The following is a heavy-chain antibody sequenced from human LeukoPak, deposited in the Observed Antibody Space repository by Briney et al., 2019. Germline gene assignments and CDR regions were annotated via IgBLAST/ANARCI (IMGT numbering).Heavy chain of an antibody. J-gene: IGHJ4*02. Sequence: GGSLRLSCAASGFTFNTCAMNWVRQAPGKGLEWVSAISGSGSSTYYADSVKGRFTISRDNSKNTLFLQVNSLRAEDTAVYYCAKSPSGSPYYFDYWGQGTLVTVSS. CDR1: GFTFNTCA. V-gene: IGHV3-23*01. CDR2: ISGSGSST. D-gene: IGHD1-26*01. CDR3: AKSPSGSPYYFDY.